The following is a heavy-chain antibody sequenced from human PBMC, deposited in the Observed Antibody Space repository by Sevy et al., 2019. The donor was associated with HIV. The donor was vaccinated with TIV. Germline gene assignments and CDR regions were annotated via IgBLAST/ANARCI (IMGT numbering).Heavy chain of an antibody. J-gene: IGHJ3*02. D-gene: IGHD2-15*01. CDR3: ARDVALPYIVVVVDAGLAPFDI. CDR2: ISGYSGNT. V-gene: IGHV1-18*01. CDR1: GYTFTSYG. Sequence: ASVKVSCKASGYTFTSYGITWVRQAPGQGLEWMGWISGYSGNTNYAQKFQGRVTMTTDTSTSTAYMELRSLRSDDTAVDYCARDVALPYIVVVVDAGLAPFDIWGQGTMVTVSS.